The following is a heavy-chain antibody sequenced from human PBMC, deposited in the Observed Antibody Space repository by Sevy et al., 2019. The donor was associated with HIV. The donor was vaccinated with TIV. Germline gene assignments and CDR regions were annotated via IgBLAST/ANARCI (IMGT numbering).Heavy chain of an antibody. CDR1: GFTFSSYA. CDR3: AKDPRFEYQPIKVFDY. V-gene: IGHV3-23*01. Sequence: GGSLRLSCAASGFTFSSYAMSWVRQAPGKGLEWVSGISGSGANTYYADSVKGRFTISRDNSKNTLFLQMSSLRAEDTAVYYCAKDPRFEYQPIKVFDYWGQGTLVTVSS. D-gene: IGHD2-2*01. J-gene: IGHJ4*02. CDR2: ISGSGANT.